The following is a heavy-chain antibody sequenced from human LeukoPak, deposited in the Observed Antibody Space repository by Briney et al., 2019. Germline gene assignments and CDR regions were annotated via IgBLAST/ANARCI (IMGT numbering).Heavy chain of an antibody. CDR2: IASDGSST. CDR3: ARGRPHGNDY. Sequence: GALRLSCAASGFTFSSYWMSWVRQAPGKGLVWVSRIASDGSSTTYADSVKGRFSISRDNAKNTLYLQMNSLRVEDTAVYYCARGRPHGNDYWGQGTLVTVSS. V-gene: IGHV3-74*01. J-gene: IGHJ4*02. CDR1: GFTFSSYW. D-gene: IGHD4-23*01.